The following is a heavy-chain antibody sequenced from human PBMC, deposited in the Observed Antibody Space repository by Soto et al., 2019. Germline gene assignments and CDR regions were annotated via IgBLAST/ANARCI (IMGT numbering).Heavy chain of an antibody. CDR2: ISYDGSNK. V-gene: IGHV3-30-3*01. CDR1: GFTFSSYA. CDR3: ARDQSVSYGDYYSYGMDV. J-gene: IGHJ6*02. Sequence: QVQLVESGGGVVQPGRSLRLSCAASGFTFSSYAMHWVRQAPGKGLEWVAVISYDGSNKYYADSVKGRFTISRDNSKNTLYLQMNSLRAEDTAVYYCARDQSVSYGDYYSYGMDVWGQGTTVTVSS. D-gene: IGHD5-18*01.